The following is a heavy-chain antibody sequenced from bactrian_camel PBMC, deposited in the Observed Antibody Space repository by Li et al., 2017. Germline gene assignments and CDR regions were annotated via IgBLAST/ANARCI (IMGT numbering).Heavy chain of an antibody. Sequence: VQLVESGGGLVQAGGSLRLSCTASGLTFSHHAMGWFRQAPGKGLKWVSGITSGGGVSLYYADSVKGRFTISRDNAKNMVYLQLNSLKTEDTAMYYCTKGVGGTPYNWGQG. V-gene: IGHV3S40*01. CDR3: TKGVGGTPYN. CDR1: GLTFSHHA. CDR2: ITSGGGVSL. J-gene: IGHJ4*01. D-gene: IGHD6*01.